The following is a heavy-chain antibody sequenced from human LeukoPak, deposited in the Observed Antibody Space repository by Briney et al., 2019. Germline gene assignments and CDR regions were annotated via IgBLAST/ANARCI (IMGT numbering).Heavy chain of an antibody. CDR2: INAGNGNT. CDR1: GYTFTSYA. CDR3: ARVRGFGEAPRSRYYYGMDV. Sequence: ASVKVSCKASGYTFTSYAMHWVRQAPGQRLEWMGWINAGNGNTKYSQKFQGRVTITRDTSASTAYMELSSLRSEDTAVYYCARVRGFGEAPRSRYYYGMDVWGKGTTVTVSS. D-gene: IGHD3-10*01. J-gene: IGHJ6*04. V-gene: IGHV1-3*01.